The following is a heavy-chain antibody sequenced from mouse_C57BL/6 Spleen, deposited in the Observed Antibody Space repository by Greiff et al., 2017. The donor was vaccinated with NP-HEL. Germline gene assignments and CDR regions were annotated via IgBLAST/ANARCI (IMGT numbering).Heavy chain of an antibody. D-gene: IGHD2-13*01. J-gene: IGHJ3*01. CDR1: GYTFTDYY. CDR3: ARGTTLRAY. V-gene: IGHV1-26*01. CDR2: INPNNGGT. Sequence: EVQLQQSGPELVKPGASVKISCKASGYTFTDYYMNWVKQSHGKSLEWIGDINPNNGGTSYNQKFKGKATLTVDKSSSTAYMELRSLTSEDSAVYYCARGTTLRAYWGQGTLVTVSA.